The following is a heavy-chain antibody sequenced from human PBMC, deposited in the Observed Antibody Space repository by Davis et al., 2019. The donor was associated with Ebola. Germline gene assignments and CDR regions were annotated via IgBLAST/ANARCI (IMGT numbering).Heavy chain of an antibody. J-gene: IGHJ4*02. CDR2: IWYDGSNK. Sequence: PGGSLRLSCAASGFTFSSYGMHWVRQAPGKGLEWVAVIWYDGSNKYYADSVKGRFTISRDNSKNTLYLQMNSLRAEDTAVYYCARDSSYDSSGYYPPVPNYFDYWGQGTLVTVSS. V-gene: IGHV3-33*01. CDR3: ARDSSYDSSGYYPPVPNYFDY. D-gene: IGHD3-22*01. CDR1: GFTFSSYG.